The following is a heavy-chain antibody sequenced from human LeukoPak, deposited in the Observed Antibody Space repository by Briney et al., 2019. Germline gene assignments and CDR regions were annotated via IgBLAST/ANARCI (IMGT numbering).Heavy chain of an antibody. CDR1: GYTFTSYA. CDR2: INTNTGNP. V-gene: IGHV7-4-1*02. D-gene: IGHD3-9*01. CDR3: AIWYYDILTGPSTVVDV. Sequence: EASVKVSCKASGYTFTSYAMNWVRQAPGQGLEWMGWINTNTGNPTYAQGFTGRFVFSLDTSVSTAYLQISSLKAEDTAVYYCAIWYYDILTGPSTVVDVWGQGTTVTVSS. J-gene: IGHJ6*02.